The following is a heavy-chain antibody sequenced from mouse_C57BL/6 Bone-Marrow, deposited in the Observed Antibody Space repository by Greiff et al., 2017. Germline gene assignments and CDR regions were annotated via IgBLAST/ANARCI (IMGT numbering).Heavy chain of an antibody. J-gene: IGHJ1*03. Sequence: EVQVVESGAELVRPGASVKLSCTASGFNIKDDYMHWVKQRPEQGLEWIGWIDPENGDTEYASKFQGKATITADTSSNTAYLQLSSLTSEDTAVYYCTTPYYYGSSYWYFDVWGTGTTVTVSS. V-gene: IGHV14-4*01. CDR2: IDPENGDT. CDR1: GFNIKDDY. CDR3: TTPYYYGSSYWYFDV. D-gene: IGHD1-1*01.